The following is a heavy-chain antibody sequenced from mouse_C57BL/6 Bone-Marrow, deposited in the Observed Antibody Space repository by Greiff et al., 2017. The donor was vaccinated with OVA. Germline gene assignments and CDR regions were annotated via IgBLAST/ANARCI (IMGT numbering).Heavy chain of an antibody. CDR3: ARRAVVAGDY. CDR2: INPNNGGT. Sequence: VQLQQSGPELVKPGASVKISCKASGYTFTDYYMNWVKQSHGKSLEWIGDINPNNGGTSYNQKFKGKATLTVDKSSSTAYMELRSLTSEDSAVYYCARRAVVAGDYWGQGTSVTSPQ. CDR1: GYTFTDYY. V-gene: IGHV1-26*01. D-gene: IGHD1-1*01. J-gene: IGHJ4*01.